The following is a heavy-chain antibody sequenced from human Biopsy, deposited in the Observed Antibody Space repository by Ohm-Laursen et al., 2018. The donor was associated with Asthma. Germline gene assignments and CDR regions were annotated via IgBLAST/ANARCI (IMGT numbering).Heavy chain of an antibody. V-gene: IGHV1-69*01. CDR1: GGTFSNFA. J-gene: IGHJ6*02. CDR3: ARCQVGYSSGWSLLLKKIYYSGMDV. D-gene: IGHD6-19*01. CDR2: IMTVFGTT. Sequence: YSVKVSCTAPGGTFSNFAISWVRQAPGQGLEWLGGIMTVFGTTNYAQKFQGRVTITADESTSTAYMEVTSLRSEDTAIYYCARCQVGYSSGWSLLLKKIYYSGMDVWGQGTAATVSS.